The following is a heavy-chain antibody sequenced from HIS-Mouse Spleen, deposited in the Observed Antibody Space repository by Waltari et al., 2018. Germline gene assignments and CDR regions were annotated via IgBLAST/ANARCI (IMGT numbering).Heavy chain of an antibody. Sequence: QVQLVQSGAEVKKPGASVKVSCKASGYTFTGYYMHWVRQAPGQGLEWMGWINPNSGGTKYAQKFQGRVTMNSDTSISTAYMELSRLRSDDTAVYYCARGGNWDDAFDIWGQGTMVTVSS. CDR1: GYTFTGYY. V-gene: IGHV1-2*02. CDR2: INPNSGGT. D-gene: IGHD7-27*01. CDR3: ARGGNWDDAFDI. J-gene: IGHJ3*02.